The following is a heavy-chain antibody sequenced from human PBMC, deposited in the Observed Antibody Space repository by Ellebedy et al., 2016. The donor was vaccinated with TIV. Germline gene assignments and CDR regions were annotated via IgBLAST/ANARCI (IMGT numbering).Heavy chain of an antibody. CDR2: INPDSSGT. CDR3: ARVRRGSSGLDV. CDR1: GYTFTAYY. D-gene: IGHD6-25*01. J-gene: IGHJ6*02. Sequence: ASVKVSCKASGYTFTAYYMHWVRQAPGQGLEWMGWINPDSSGTNFAQKFQGRVTVTRDTSVNTAYMELSRLESDDTAVYYCARVRRGSSGLDVWGQGTTVTVS. V-gene: IGHV1-2*02.